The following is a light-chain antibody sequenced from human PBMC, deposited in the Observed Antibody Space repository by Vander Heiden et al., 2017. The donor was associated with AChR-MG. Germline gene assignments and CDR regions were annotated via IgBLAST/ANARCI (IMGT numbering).Light chain of an antibody. Sequence: QSALTQPASVSGSPGQSITISCAGTSSDVGGSNYVSWYQQHPGKAPKLLIYDVTKRPSGFSNRFSGSRSGNTASLSISGLQAEDEADYYCSSYINRTTVFGGGTKVTVL. CDR3: SSYINRTTV. CDR1: SSDVGGSNY. V-gene: IGLV2-14*01. CDR2: DVT. J-gene: IGLJ3*02.